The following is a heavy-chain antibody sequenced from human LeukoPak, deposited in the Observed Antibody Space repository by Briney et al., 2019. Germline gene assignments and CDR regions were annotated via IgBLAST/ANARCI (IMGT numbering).Heavy chain of an antibody. J-gene: IGHJ4*02. V-gene: IGHV3-21*01. CDR3: ARDWFHAIDY. Sequence: GGSLRLSCAASGFTFSAYNMNWVRRTPGKGLEWVSSITTSSTYMFYADSVRGRFTISRDNAKNTLYLQMNSLRDEDTAVYYCARDWFHAIDYWGQGTLVTVSS. CDR2: ITTSSTYM. D-gene: IGHD2/OR15-2a*01. CDR1: GFTFSAYN.